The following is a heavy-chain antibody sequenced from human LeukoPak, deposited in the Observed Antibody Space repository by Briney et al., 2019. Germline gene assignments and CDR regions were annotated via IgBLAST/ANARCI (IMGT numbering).Heavy chain of an antibody. CDR2: INHSGST. CDR3: ARSQNTQYSSGWYSPSSGPTGPSDY. D-gene: IGHD6-19*01. J-gene: IGHJ4*02. CDR1: GGSFSGYY. Sequence: SETLSLTCAVYGGSFSGYYRSWIRQPPGKGLEWIGEINHSGSTNYNSSLKSRVTISVDTSKNQFSLKLSSVTAADTAVYYCARSQNTQYSSGWYSPSSGPTGPSDYWGQGTLVTVSS. V-gene: IGHV4-34*01.